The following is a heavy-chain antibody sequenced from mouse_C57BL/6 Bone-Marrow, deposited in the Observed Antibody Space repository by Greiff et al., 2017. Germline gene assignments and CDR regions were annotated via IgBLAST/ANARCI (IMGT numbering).Heavy chain of an antibody. CDR2: IWSGGST. Sequence: VQLVESGPGLVQPSQSLSITCTVSGFSLTSYGVHWVRQSPGKGLEWLGVIWSGGSTDYNAAFISRLSISKDNSKSQVFFKMNSLQADDTAIYYCARKVITKRYYAMDYWGQGTSVTVSS. D-gene: IGHD1-1*01. J-gene: IGHJ4*01. CDR1: GFSLTSYG. CDR3: ARKVITKRYYAMDY. V-gene: IGHV2-2*01.